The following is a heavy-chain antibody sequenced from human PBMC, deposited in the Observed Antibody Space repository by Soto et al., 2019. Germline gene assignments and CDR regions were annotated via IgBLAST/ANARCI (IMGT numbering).Heavy chain of an antibody. Sequence: PGGSLRLSCAASGFTFSTHDMSWVRQAPGKGLEWVSTMSTSGGTYYADSVKGRFTISRDNSKKTLYLQMNSLRAEDTAVYYCAKGLDTGRYFFDHWGQGTLVTVSS. J-gene: IGHJ4*02. CDR2: MSTSGGT. CDR1: GFTFSTHD. D-gene: IGHD1-1*01. V-gene: IGHV3-23*01. CDR3: AKGLDTGRYFFDH.